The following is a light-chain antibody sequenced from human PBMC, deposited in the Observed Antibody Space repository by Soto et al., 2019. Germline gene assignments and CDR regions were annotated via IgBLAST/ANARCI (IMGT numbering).Light chain of an antibody. CDR2: GAS. J-gene: IGKJ5*01. Sequence: PGDTASLCCGASQSISSSFLAWYQQKPGQAPRLLIYGASSRATGIPDRFSGTGSETDFNLTISRLETEDFAVYYCQQYDNSPITFGQGTRLEIK. CDR3: QQYDNSPIT. V-gene: IGKV3-20*01. CDR1: QSISSSF.